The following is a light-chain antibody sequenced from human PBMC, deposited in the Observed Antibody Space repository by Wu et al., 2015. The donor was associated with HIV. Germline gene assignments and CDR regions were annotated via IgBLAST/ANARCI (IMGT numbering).Light chain of an antibody. V-gene: IGKV3-20*01. J-gene: IGKJ2*03. Sequence: DIVLTQSPGTLSLSPGGRATLSCRASQSVSSYLAWYQQKPGQAPRLLIYGASSRATGIPDRFSGSGSGTDFTLTISRLEPEDFAVYYCQQYGRSPYSFGQGTKLEI. CDR3: QQYGRSPYS. CDR2: GAS. CDR1: QSVSSY.